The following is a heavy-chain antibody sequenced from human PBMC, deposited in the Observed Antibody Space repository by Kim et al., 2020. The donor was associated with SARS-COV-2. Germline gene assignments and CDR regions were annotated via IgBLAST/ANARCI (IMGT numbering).Heavy chain of an antibody. J-gene: IGHJ4*02. Sequence: HYHPALSSRVTTSVDTSKNQFALKLSSVTAADTAVYYCAGTARGANFDYWGRGALVTVSS. CDR3: AGTARGANFDY. D-gene: IGHD1-26*01. V-gene: IGHV4-4*09.